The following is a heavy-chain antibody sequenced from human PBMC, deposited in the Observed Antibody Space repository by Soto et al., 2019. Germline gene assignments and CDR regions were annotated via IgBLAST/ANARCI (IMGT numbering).Heavy chain of an antibody. D-gene: IGHD3-10*01. CDR3: AIGRITMVRGVIMSFDY. Sequence: SETLPLTCTVAGGSLSAYYWSWIRQPPGKGLQWIGEINYSGSTNYNPSLKSRVTTSVDTSKNQFSLKLSTVTAADSAVYYCAIGRITMVRGVIMSFDYWGQGTLVTVSS. CDR1: GGSLSAYY. J-gene: IGHJ4*02. CDR2: INYSGST. V-gene: IGHV4-34*01.